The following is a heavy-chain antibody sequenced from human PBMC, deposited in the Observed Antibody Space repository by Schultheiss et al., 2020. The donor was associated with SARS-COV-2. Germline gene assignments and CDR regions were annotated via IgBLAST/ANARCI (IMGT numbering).Heavy chain of an antibody. Sequence: ASVKVSCKASGYTFTSYAMHWVRQAPGQRLEWMGWINAGNGNTKYSQKFQGRVTMTRDTSTSTVYMELSSLRSEDTAVYYCARFSIAAAGMFDYWGQGTLVTVSS. J-gene: IGHJ4*02. D-gene: IGHD6-13*01. CDR2: INAGNGNT. CDR1: GYTFTSYA. CDR3: ARFSIAAAGMFDY. V-gene: IGHV1-3*01.